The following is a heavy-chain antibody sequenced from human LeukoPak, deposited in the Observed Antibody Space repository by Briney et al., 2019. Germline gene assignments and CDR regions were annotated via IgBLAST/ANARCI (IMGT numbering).Heavy chain of an antibody. CDR2: INPNSGGT. J-gene: IGHJ6*03. CDR1: GYTFTGYY. CDR3: ARDQSHYYYMDV. V-gene: IGHV1-2*02. Sequence: ASVKVSCKASGYTFTGYYMHWVRQAPGQGLERMGWINPNSGGTNYAQKFQGRVTMTRDTSISTAYMGLSRLRSDDTAVYYCARDQSHYYYMDVWGKGTTVTISS.